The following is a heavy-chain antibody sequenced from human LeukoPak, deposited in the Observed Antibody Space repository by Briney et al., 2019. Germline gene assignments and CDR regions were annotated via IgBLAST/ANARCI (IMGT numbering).Heavy chain of an antibody. CDR2: INPNSGGT. CDR3: ARGTYCGGDCPDY. D-gene: IGHD2-21*02. J-gene: IGHJ4*02. Sequence: ASVRVSCKTSGYTFTVYYMRWVRQAPGQGLEWIGWINPNSGGTNYAQTFQGRVTMTRDTSTSTAYMELSSLRSDDSAVYYCARGTYCGGDCPDYWGQGTLVTVSS. CDR1: GYTFTVYY. V-gene: IGHV1-2*02.